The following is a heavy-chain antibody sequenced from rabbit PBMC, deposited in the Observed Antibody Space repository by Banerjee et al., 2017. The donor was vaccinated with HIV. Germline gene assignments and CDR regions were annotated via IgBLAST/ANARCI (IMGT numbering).Heavy chain of an antibody. D-gene: IGHD1-1*01. J-gene: IGHJ2*01. CDR3: ARGGVGSTGYTYAFDP. CDR1: GFSFSNKYV. V-gene: IGHV1S45*01. CDR2: IGIGSGTT. Sequence: QEQLVESGGGLVKPEGSLTLTCTASGFSFSNKYVMCWVRQAPGKGLEWIGCIGIGSGTTYYASWAKGRFTITKTSSTTVTLQMTSLTAAYTATYFCARGGVGSTGYTYAFDPWGPGTLVTVS.